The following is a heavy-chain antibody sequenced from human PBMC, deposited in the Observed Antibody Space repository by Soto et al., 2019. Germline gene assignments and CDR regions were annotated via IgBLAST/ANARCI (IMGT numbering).Heavy chain of an antibody. CDR3: ATQGSYGGNPGGFYYYGMDV. J-gene: IGHJ6*02. D-gene: IGHD4-17*01. Sequence: QVQLVQSGAEVKKPGSSVKVSCKASGGTFSSYAISWVRQAPGQGLEWMGGIIPIFGTANYAQKFQGRVTITADKYTSTAYMELSSLRSEDTAVYYCATQGSYGGNPGGFYYYGMDVWGQGTTVTVSS. CDR1: GGTFSSYA. CDR2: IIPIFGTA. V-gene: IGHV1-69*06.